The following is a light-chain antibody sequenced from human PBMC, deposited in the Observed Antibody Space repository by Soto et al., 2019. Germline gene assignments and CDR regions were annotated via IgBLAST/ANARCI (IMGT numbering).Light chain of an antibody. CDR1: QNIRNY. CDR3: QQSYNIQALT. Sequence: DIQMTQSPSSLSASVGDRVAITCRASQNIRNYLNWYQQKPGKAPRVLIYGAASLQSGVPSRFSGSGSGTNFSLTINSLQPEDYATYYCQQSYNIQALTSGGGTKVDIK. V-gene: IGKV1-39*01. J-gene: IGKJ4*01. CDR2: GAA.